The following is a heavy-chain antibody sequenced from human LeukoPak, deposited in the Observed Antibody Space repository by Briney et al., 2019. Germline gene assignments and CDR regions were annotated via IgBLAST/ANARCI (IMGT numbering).Heavy chain of an antibody. CDR1: GGSFSGYY. D-gene: IGHD3-22*01. V-gene: IGHV4-34*01. CDR2: INHSGST. Sequence: SETLSLTCAVYGGSFSGYYWSWIRQPPGKGLEWIGEINHSGSTNYNPSLKSRVTISVDTSKNQFSLKLSSVTAADTAVYYCARDLGDYDSSGYYYNWFDPWGQGTLVTVSS. CDR3: ARDLGDYDSSGYYYNWFDP. J-gene: IGHJ5*02.